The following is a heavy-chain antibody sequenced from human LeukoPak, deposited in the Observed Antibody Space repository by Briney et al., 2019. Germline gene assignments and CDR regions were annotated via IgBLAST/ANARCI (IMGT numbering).Heavy chain of an antibody. V-gene: IGHV3-49*04. CDR2: IRSKAYGGTT. CDR3: TRRYGRYCSSTSCYGFDY. Sequence: GGSLRLSCAASRFTFDDYAMHWVRQAPGKGLEWVGFIRSKAYGGTTEYAASVKGRFTISRDDSKSIAYLQMNSLKTEDTAVYYCTRRYGRYCSSTSCYGFDYWGQGTLVTVSS. CDR1: RFTFDDYA. D-gene: IGHD2-2*01. J-gene: IGHJ4*02.